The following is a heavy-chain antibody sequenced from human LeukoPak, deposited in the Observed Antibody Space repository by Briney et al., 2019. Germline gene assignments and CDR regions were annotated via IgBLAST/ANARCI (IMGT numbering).Heavy chain of an antibody. CDR1: GGSISSGGYY. D-gene: IGHD2-2*01. CDR3: ARATPSSTPRYPSGDYFDY. J-gene: IGHJ4*02. V-gene: IGHV4-31*03. Sequence: SQTLSLTCTVSGGSISSGGYYWSWIRQHPGKGLEWIGYIYYSGSTYYNPSLKSRVTISVDTSKNQFSLKLSSVTAADTAVYYCARATPSSTPRYPSGDYFDYWGQGTLVTVSS. CDR2: IYYSGST.